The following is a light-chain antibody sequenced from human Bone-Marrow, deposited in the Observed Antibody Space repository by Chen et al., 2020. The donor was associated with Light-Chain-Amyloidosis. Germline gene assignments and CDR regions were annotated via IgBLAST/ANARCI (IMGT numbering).Light chain of an antibody. CDR2: AVT. J-gene: IGLJ1*01. Sequence: QSALTQPASVSGSPGQSITISCTGTSSDVGGDNHVSWYQQHPDKAPKLMFYAVTNRPSWVPARFSGSKSDNTASLTISGLQTEDEADYFCSSYTITNTLVFGSGTRVTVL. V-gene: IGLV2-14*01. CDR1: SSDVGGDNH. CDR3: SSYTITNTLV.